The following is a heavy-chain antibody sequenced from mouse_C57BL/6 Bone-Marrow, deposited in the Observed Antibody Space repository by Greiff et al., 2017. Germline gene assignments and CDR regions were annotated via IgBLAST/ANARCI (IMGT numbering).Heavy chain of an antibody. D-gene: IGHD2-4*01. CDR1: GYTFTNYW. CDR2: MHPNGGSP. Sequence: QVQLQQPGAELVKPGASVKLSCKASGYTFTNYWMHWVKQRPGQGLEWIGMMHPNGGSPDYNEKFKSEATLSVDKSSRTAYMELSSLTSEDSAVYHCARSYDYDDYTMDYWGQGTSVTVSS. V-gene: IGHV1-64*01. J-gene: IGHJ4*01. CDR3: ARSYDYDDYTMDY.